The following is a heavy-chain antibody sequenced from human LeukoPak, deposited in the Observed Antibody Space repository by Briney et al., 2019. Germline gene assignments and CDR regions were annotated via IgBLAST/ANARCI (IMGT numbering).Heavy chain of an antibody. V-gene: IGHV3-23*01. CDR2: ISGSGGST. Sequence: GESLRLSCAASGFTFSSYAMSWVRQAPGKGLEWVSAISGSGGSTYCADSVKGRFTISRDNSKNTLYLQMNSLRAEDTAVYYCAKEMNLWFGELLYFDYWGQGTLVTVSS. J-gene: IGHJ4*02. CDR3: AKEMNLWFGELLYFDY. CDR1: GFTFSSYA. D-gene: IGHD3-10*01.